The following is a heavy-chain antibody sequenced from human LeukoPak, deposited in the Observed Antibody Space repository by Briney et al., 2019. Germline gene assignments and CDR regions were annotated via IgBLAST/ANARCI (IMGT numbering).Heavy chain of an antibody. Sequence: SETLTLTCAVSGFSISHGYFWGWVGQPPGKGLEWIASIYHDERTYYNASLNSRATISVDTSKNQFSLKLGAVSAADTAVYFCARAPVVSPFDSWGQGILVIVSS. J-gene: IGHJ4*02. V-gene: IGHV4-38-2*01. CDR1: GFSISHGYF. D-gene: IGHD3-22*01. CDR2: IYHDERT. CDR3: ARAPVVSPFDS.